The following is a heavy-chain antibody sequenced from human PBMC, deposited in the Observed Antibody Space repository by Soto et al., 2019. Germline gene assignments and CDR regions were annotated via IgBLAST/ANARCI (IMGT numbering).Heavy chain of an antibody. V-gene: IGHV4-30-2*01. CDR2: IYHSGST. CDR3: ARVPGP. J-gene: IGHJ5*02. CDR1: GGSIISSSYY. Sequence: SETLSLTCTVSGGSIISSSYYWGWIRQPPGKGLEWIGYIYHSGSTYYNPSLKSRVTISVDRSKNQFSLKLSSVTAADTAVYYCARVPGPWGQGTLVTVSS.